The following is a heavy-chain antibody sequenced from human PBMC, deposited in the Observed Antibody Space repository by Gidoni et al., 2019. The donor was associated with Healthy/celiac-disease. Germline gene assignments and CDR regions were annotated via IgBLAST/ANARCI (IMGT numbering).Heavy chain of an antibody. Sequence: EVQLVESGGGLVKPGGSLRLSCAASGFTFSNAWMSWVRQAPGKGLEWVGRIKSKTDGGTTDYAAPVKGRFTISRDDSKNTLYLQMNSLKTEDTAVYYCTTDILRWPDAFDIWGQGTMVTVSS. CDR2: IKSKTDGGTT. V-gene: IGHV3-15*01. CDR3: TTDILRWPDAFDI. CDR1: GFTFSNAW. J-gene: IGHJ3*02.